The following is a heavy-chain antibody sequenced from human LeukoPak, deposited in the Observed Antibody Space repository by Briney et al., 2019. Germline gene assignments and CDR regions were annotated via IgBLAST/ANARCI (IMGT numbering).Heavy chain of an antibody. CDR2: IYHSGST. CDR3: ARGGGYASPIGY. Sequence: SETLSLTCTLSGGSIGTYYWSWIRQPPGKGLEWIGYIYHSGSTNYNPSLKSRVTISVDASKNQFSLKLSSVTAADTAVYYCARGGGYASPIGYWGQGALVTVSS. D-gene: IGHD5-12*01. CDR1: GGSIGTYY. J-gene: IGHJ4*02. V-gene: IGHV4-59*01.